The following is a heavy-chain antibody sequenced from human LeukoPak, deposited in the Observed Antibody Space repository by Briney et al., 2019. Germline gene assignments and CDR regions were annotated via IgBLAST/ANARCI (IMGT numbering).Heavy chain of an antibody. Sequence: ASVKVSCKASGYTFTGFYIHWLRQAPGQGLQWMGWINPKSGDTNYAQKLQGRVTMTRDTSISAAYMELRSLRSDDTAVYYCARDGGEIWGQGTLVTVSS. CDR2: INPKSGDT. J-gene: IGHJ4*02. CDR3: ARDGGEI. V-gene: IGHV1-2*02. CDR1: GYTFTGFY. D-gene: IGHD5-24*01.